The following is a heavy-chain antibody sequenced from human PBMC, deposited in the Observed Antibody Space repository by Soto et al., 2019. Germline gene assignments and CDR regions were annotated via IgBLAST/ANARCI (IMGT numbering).Heavy chain of an antibody. CDR2: IYPGDSDT. J-gene: IGHJ4*02. CDR1: GYSFTSYW. V-gene: IGHV5-51*01. Sequence: LGESLKISCKGSGYSFTSYWIGWVRQMPGKGLEWMGIIYPGDSDTRYSPSFQGQVTISADKSISTAYLQWSSLKASDTAMYYCARLRYGSGSYYNVLPDYWGQGTLVTVSS. CDR3: ARLRYGSGSYYNVLPDY. D-gene: IGHD3-10*01.